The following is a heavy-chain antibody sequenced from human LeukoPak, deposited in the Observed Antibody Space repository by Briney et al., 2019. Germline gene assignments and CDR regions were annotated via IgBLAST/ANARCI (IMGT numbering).Heavy chain of an antibody. V-gene: IGHV3-11*01. CDR2: ISSSGSTI. CDR3: ARDANCSSTSCYYYFDY. J-gene: IGHJ4*02. D-gene: IGHD2-2*01. CDR1: GFTFSDYY. Sequence: GGSLRLSCAASGFTFSDYYMSWIRQAPGKGQDRVSYISSSGSTIYYADSVKGRFTISRDNAKNSLYLQMNSLRAADTAVYYCARDANCSSTSCYYYFDYWGQGTLVTVSS.